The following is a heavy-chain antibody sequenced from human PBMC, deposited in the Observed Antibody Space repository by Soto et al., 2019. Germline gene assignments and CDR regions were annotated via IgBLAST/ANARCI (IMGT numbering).Heavy chain of an antibody. Sequence: QVQLVQPGAEVKKPRASVKFSSKASGYIFTNFYIHWVRQAPGQGLEWIGIINPNGGSTNYAQNFQGRVTMTRDTSTSTVYKDLCSLRSEDTAVYYCTRGLASGDYWGQGTLITVSS. J-gene: IGHJ4*02. D-gene: IGHD6-6*01. CDR1: GYIFTNFY. CDR3: TRGLASGDY. CDR2: INPNGGST. V-gene: IGHV1-46*03.